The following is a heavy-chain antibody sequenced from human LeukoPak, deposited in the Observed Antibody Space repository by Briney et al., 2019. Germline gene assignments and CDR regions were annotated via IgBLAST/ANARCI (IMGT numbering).Heavy chain of an antibody. J-gene: IGHJ5*02. CDR3: ARHYGP. Sequence: PSETLSLTCTVSGGSIRSSYYYWGWIRQPPGKGLEWIGSIYDSGSTYYNPSLKSRVTISVDTSKNQFSLKLNSVTAADPAGYYCARHYGPWGQGTLVTVSS. D-gene: IGHD3-10*01. V-gene: IGHV4-39*01. CDR1: GGSIRSSYYY. CDR2: IYDSGST.